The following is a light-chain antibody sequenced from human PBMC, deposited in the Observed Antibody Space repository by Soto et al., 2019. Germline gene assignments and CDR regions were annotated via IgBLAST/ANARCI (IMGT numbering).Light chain of an antibody. CDR1: QSISTS. Sequence: DIQMTQSPSTLSASAGDRVTITCRASQSISTSLAWYQQKPGKAPNVLIYKASRLQTGVPSRFSGSGSGTEFTLTISSLQPDDFASYYCQQNKSYPVTFGGGTKVEIK. CDR3: QQNKSYPVT. CDR2: KAS. J-gene: IGKJ4*01. V-gene: IGKV1-5*03.